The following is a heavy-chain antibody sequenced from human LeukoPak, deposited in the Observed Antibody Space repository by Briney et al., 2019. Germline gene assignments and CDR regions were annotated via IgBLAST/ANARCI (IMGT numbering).Heavy chain of an antibody. V-gene: IGHV3-23*01. CDR1: GSTFSSYA. CDR3: AKHWGGGAAGIAY. CDR2: ISGSGGST. J-gene: IGHJ4*02. Sequence: QPGGSLRLSGAASGSTFSSYAMSWVRQAPGKGLEWVSAISGSGGSTYYAGSVKGRFTISRDNSKNTLYQQMNSLRADGTAVYHCAKHWGGGAAGIAYWGQGTLVTVS. D-gene: IGHD6-13*01.